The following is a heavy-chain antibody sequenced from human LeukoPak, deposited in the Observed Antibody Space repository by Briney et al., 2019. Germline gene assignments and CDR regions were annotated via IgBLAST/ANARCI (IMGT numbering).Heavy chain of an antibody. V-gene: IGHV3-23*01. D-gene: IGHD2-8*02. J-gene: IGHJ3*02. CDR2: ISSNCSCT. CDR1: GFSFSSYT. Sequence: GGSLRLSCAASGFSFSSYTMNWVRQAPGKGLEWVSAISSNCSCTYYADSVKGRFTISRDNSKNTLYLQMNSLRAEDTAVYYFASTYCAAVSNIWGQGTMITVSS. CDR3: ASTYCAAVSNI.